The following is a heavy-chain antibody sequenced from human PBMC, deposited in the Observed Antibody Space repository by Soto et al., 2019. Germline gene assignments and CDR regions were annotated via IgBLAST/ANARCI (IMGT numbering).Heavy chain of an antibody. D-gene: IGHD2-15*01. CDR1: GFTFSSYA. CDR3: ARDSEYCSGGSCLNYYYYGMDV. CDR2: ISYDGSNK. J-gene: IGHJ6*02. V-gene: IGHV3-30-3*01. Sequence: QVQLVESGGGVVQPGRSLRLSCAASGFTFSSYAMHWVRQAPGKGLEWVAVISYDGSNKYYADSVKGRFTISRDNSKNXXYXQXTSLRAEDTAVYYCARDSEYCSGGSCLNYYYYGMDVWGQGTTVTVSS.